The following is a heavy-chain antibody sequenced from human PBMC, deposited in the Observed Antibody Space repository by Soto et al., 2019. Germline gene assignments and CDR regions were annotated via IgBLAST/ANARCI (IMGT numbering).Heavy chain of an antibody. V-gene: IGHV1-46*03. CDR3: ARDNVATNHYYYYGMDV. CDR1: GYTFTSYY. Sequence: QVQLVQSGAEEKKHGASVRVSCKASGYTFTSYYVHWVRQAPGQGLEWMGIINPSGGSTSYAQKFQGRVTMTRDTSTSTVYMELSSLRSEDTAVYYCARDNVATNHYYYYGMDVWGQGTTVTVSS. CDR2: INPSGGST. D-gene: IGHD5-12*01. J-gene: IGHJ6*02.